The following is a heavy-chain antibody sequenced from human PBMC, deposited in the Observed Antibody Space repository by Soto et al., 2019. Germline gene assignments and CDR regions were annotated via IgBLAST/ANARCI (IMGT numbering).Heavy chain of an antibody. J-gene: IGHJ4*02. CDR3: AKSGGHYYYDSSGYFH. V-gene: IGHV3-23*01. CDR1: GFTFSSYA. D-gene: IGHD3-22*01. Sequence: GGSLRLSCAASGFTFSSYAMSWVRQAPGKGLEWVSAISGSGGSTYYADSVKGRFTISRDNSKNTLYLQMNSLRAEDTAVYYCAKSGGHYYYDSSGYFHWGQGNLVTVSS. CDR2: ISGSGGST.